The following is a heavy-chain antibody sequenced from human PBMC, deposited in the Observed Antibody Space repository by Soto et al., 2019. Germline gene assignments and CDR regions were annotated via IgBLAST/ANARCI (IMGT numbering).Heavy chain of an antibody. CDR3: ARHVSPVPGYSYGSYPH. D-gene: IGHD5-18*01. J-gene: IGHJ4*01. V-gene: IGHV5-51*01. CDR1: GYSFSSYW. CDR2: IYPGDSDT. Sequence: PGESLKISCKGSGYSFSSYWIGWVRQMPGKGLEWMGIIYPGDSDTRYSPSFQGQVTISADKSISTAYLQWSSLKASDTAMYYCARHVSPVPGYSYGSYPHWGQGTLVTVSS.